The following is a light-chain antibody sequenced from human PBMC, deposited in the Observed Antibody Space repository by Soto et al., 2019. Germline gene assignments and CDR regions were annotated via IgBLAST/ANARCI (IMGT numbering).Light chain of an antibody. Sequence: QSVLTQPASVSGSPGQSITLSCTGPSSDVGGYNYVSWYQHHPGKAPKLMIYDVSNRPSGVSNRFSGSKSGNTASLTISGLQPEDEADYYCSSYTTSNTRQIVFGTGTKVTVL. CDR1: SSDVGGYNY. V-gene: IGLV2-14*03. J-gene: IGLJ1*01. CDR2: DVS. CDR3: SSYTTSNTRQIV.